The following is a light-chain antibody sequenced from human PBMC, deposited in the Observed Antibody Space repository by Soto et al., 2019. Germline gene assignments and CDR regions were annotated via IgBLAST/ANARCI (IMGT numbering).Light chain of an antibody. J-gene: IGKJ1*01. CDR2: GAS. CDR3: QQYGTWWT. CDR1: QSVSSN. V-gene: IGKV3-15*01. Sequence: EIVMTQSPATLSVSPGERATLSCRASQSVSSNLAWYQQKPGQAPRLLIYGASTRATGIPARFSGSGSGTDFTLTISGLQFEDFAVYYCQQYGTWWTFGQGPKGEIK.